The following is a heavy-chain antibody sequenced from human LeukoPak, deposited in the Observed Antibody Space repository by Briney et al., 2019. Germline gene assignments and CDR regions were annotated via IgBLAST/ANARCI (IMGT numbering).Heavy chain of an antibody. Sequence: GGSLRLSCAVSGFTFSSYAMSWVRQAPGKGVEWVSAISGSGGSTYYADSVKGRFTISRDNSKNTLYLQMNSLRAEDTAVYYCAKSHRVGASIDYWGQGTLVTVSS. D-gene: IGHD1-26*01. CDR2: ISGSGGST. CDR3: AKSHRVGASIDY. V-gene: IGHV3-23*01. J-gene: IGHJ4*02. CDR1: GFTFSSYA.